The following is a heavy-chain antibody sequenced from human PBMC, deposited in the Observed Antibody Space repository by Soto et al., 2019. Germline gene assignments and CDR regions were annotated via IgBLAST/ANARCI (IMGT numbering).Heavy chain of an antibody. D-gene: IGHD1-26*01. V-gene: IGHV4-34*01. Sequence: SETLSLTCAVYGGSFSGYYWSWIRQPPGKGLEWIGEINHSGSTNYNPSLKSRVTISVDTSKNQFSLKLSSVTAADTAVYYCASLGSYSFYYYYCMDVWGQGTTVSVSS. CDR3: ASLGSYSFYYYYCMDV. J-gene: IGHJ6*02. CDR1: GGSFSGYY. CDR2: INHSGST.